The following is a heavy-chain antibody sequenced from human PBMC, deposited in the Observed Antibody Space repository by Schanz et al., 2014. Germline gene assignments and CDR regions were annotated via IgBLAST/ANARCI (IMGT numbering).Heavy chain of an antibody. Sequence: QVQLVQSGAEVKKPGSSMKVSCKASGGTFNSYTINWVRQAPGQGLEWMGRIIPVLAIADYAQKFQDKVTITASTSTTTAYMELSGLRSEDTAVYYCARDRLECGAECYSVGVFEIWGQGTLVIDSS. CDR1: GGTFNSYT. V-gene: IGHV1-69*08. D-gene: IGHD2-21*01. J-gene: IGHJ4*02. CDR2: IIPVLAIA. CDR3: ARDRLECGAECYSVGVFEI.